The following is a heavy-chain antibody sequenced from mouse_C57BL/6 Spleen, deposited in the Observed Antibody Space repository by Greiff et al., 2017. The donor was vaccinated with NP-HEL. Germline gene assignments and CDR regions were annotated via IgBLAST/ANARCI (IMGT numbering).Heavy chain of an antibody. Sequence: QVQLQQSGAELARPGASVKMSCKASGYTFTSYTMHWVKQRPGQGLEWIGYINPSSGYTKYNQKFKDKATLTADKSSSTAYMQLSSLTSEDSAVYYCATSNGGPMDYWGQGTSVTVSS. CDR1: GYTFTSYT. CDR3: ATSNGGPMDY. V-gene: IGHV1-4*01. D-gene: IGHD2-5*01. CDR2: INPSSGYT. J-gene: IGHJ4*01.